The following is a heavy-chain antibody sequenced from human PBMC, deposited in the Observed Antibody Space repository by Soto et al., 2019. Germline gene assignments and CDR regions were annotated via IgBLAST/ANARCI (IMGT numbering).Heavy chain of an antibody. D-gene: IGHD6-19*01. CDR3: ARHLKTVAGEGEFYFYGMDV. J-gene: IGHJ6*02. CDR1: GGSISSRRYS. Sequence: SETLSLTCTVSGGSISSRRYSWGWIRLPPGRGLEGIGSIYYRGRTYYNPSLKSGVTVSVDTSKNQFSLRLTSVTAADTAVYYCARHLKTVAGEGEFYFYGMDVWGQGTTVTVSS. CDR2: IYYRGRT. V-gene: IGHV4-39*01.